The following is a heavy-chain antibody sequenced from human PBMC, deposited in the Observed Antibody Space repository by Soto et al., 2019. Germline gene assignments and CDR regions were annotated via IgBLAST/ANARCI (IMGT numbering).Heavy chain of an antibody. CDR3: AKARGTAPVD. J-gene: IGHJ4*02. CDR1: GFTFSSYA. D-gene: IGHD1-1*01. CDR2: ISGGGDST. Sequence: EAQLLESGGGLVQPGGSLRLSCAASGFTFSSYAMSWVRQAPGKGLEWVSGISGGGDSTYYADSVKGRFTISRDNSKNTLYLQINSLSAEDTAVYYCAKARGTAPVDWGQGTLVTVSS. V-gene: IGHV3-23*01.